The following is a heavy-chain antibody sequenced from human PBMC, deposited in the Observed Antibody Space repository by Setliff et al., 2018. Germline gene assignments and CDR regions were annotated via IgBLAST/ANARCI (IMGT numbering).Heavy chain of an antibody. V-gene: IGHV4-4*07. J-gene: IGHJ6*03. CDR1: GGSISGYY. Sequence: PSETLSLTCTVSGGSISGYYWTWIRQPAGKGLEWIGRMYGDSNYNPSLKSRVTMSIDTSKNKFSLQLSSVTAADTAVYFCARMSGFLYMDVWGKGTTVTVSS. D-gene: IGHD3-3*01. CDR3: ARMSGFLYMDV. CDR2: MYGDS.